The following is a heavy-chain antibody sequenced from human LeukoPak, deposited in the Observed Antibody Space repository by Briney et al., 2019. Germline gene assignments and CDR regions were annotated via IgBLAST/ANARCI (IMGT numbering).Heavy chain of an antibody. CDR3: ARDPNGDYIGAFDT. CDR2: ISGGGTSE. Sequence: GGSLRLSCTASGFTFSAYAMMWVRQAPGKGPEWVSAISGGGTSEYYADTVKGRFTISPDNSKDTLVLQMNSRRAEDTAVHYCARDPNGDYIGAFDTWGPRTKVTVSS. V-gene: IGHV3-23*01. CDR1: GFTFSAYA. J-gene: IGHJ3*02. D-gene: IGHD4-17*01.